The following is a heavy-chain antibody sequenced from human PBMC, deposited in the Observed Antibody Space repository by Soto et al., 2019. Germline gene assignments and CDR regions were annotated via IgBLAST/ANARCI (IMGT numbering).Heavy chain of an antibody. CDR2: ISSSSSYI. CDR1: GFTFSSYS. D-gene: IGHD6-6*01. V-gene: IGHV3-21*01. CDR3: ARVRSSSAFGFDY. J-gene: IGHJ4*02. Sequence: EVQLVESGGGLVKPGGSLRLSCAASGFTFSSYSMNWVRQAPGKGLEWVSSISSSSSYIYYADSVKGRFTISRDTAKNSLYLQMNSLRAEDTAVYYCARVRSSSAFGFDYWGQGTLVTVSS.